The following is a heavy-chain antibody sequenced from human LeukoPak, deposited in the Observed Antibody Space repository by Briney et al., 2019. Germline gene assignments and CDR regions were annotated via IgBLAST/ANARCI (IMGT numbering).Heavy chain of an antibody. J-gene: IGHJ4*02. CDR1: GGSISSSSYY. D-gene: IGHD2-2*01. CDR3: ARHVRRAPPYQLLPDYFDY. CDR2: IYYSGST. V-gene: IGHV4-39*01. Sequence: SETLSLTCTVSGGSISSSSYYWGWIRQPPGKGLEWIGSIYYSGSTYYNPSLKSRVTISVDTSKNQFSLKLSSVTAADTAVYYCARHVRRAPPYQLLPDYFDYWGQGTLVTVSS.